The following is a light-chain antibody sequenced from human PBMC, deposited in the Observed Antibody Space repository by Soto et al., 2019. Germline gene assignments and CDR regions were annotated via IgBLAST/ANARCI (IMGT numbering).Light chain of an antibody. Sequence: IILTPPPCTLSLSPWEGATLSCRASQIFSSTSLAWYQQKPGQAPRLLIYDASNRATGIPARFSGSGSGTDFTLTISSLEPEDFAVYYCQQRSNWPPLTFGGGTKVDIK. CDR2: DAS. CDR1: QIFSSTS. V-gene: IGKV3-11*01. J-gene: IGKJ4*01. CDR3: QQRSNWPPLT.